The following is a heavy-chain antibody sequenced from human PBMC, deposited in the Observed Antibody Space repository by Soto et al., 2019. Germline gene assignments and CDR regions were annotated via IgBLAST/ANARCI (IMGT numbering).Heavy chain of an antibody. CDR1: GYTLTELS. V-gene: IGHV1-24*01. CDR3: ATLQPPTWPNSGYLYYFDY. D-gene: IGHD5-12*01. Sequence: ASVKVSCKVSGYTLTELSMHWVRQAPGKGLEWMGGFDPEDGETIYAQKFQGRVTMTEDTSTDTAYMELSSLRSEDTAVYYCATLQPPTWPNSGYLYYFDYWGQGTLVTVSS. J-gene: IGHJ4*02. CDR2: FDPEDGET.